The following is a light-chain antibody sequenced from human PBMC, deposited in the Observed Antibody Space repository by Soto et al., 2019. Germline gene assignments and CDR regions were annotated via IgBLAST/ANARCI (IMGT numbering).Light chain of an antibody. CDR2: EVS. CDR1: SSDVGGYNY. CDR3: SSYRKTTFPHVV. Sequence: QSALTQPASVSGSPGQSITISCTGTSSDVGGYNYVSWYQQHPGKAPKLMIYEVSNRPSGVSNRFSASKSGNTASLTISGLEAEDEAFYYCSSYRKTTFPHVVFGGGTQLTVL. J-gene: IGLJ2*01. V-gene: IGLV2-14*01.